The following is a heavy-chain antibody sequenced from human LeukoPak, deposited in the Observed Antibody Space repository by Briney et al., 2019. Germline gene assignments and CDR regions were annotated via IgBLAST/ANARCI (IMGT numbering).Heavy chain of an antibody. V-gene: IGHV3-7*01. J-gene: IGHJ3*02. D-gene: IGHD6-6*01. CDR1: EFTFSSHW. CDR3: VREYSSSSGRAFDI. CDR2: IKQDGNER. Sequence: GGSLRLSCATSEFTFSSHWMTWVRQAPGKGLEWVANIKQDGNERYYVESVKGRFTISRDNAKNTLYLQMNSLRAEDTAVYYCVREYSSSSGRAFDIWGQGTMVTVSP.